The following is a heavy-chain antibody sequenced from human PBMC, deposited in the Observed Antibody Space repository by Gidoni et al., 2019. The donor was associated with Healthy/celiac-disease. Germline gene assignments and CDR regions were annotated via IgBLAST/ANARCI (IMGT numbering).Heavy chain of an antibody. CDR1: GFPFSSYA. CDR3: ARESASRDGTKTTRHRRGAFDI. CDR2: ISYDGSNK. J-gene: IGHJ3*02. Sequence: QVQLVASGGGVVQPGWSLILSCAPPGFPFSSYAMHWVRQAPGKGLGWVAVISYDGSNKYYADSVKGRFTSSRDNSKNTLYLQMNSLRAEDTAVYYGARESASRDGTKTTRHRRGAFDIWGQGTMVTVSS. D-gene: IGHD2-15*01. V-gene: IGHV3-30-3*01.